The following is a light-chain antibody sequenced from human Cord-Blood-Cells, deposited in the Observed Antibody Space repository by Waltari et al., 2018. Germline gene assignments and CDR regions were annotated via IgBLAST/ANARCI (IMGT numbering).Light chain of an antibody. J-gene: IGKJ4*01. CDR1: QGLSSA. CDR3: QQFNSYPLT. CDR2: DAS. V-gene: IGKV1-13*02. Sequence: AIQLTQSPSSLSASVGDRVTITCRASQGLSSALAWYQQKPGKAPKLLIYDASILESGVPSRFSDSVSGTDFTLTLSSLQPEDFATYYCQQFNSYPLTFGGVTKVDIK.